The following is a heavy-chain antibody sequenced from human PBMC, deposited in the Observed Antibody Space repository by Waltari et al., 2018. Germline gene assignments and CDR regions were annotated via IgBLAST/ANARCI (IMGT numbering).Heavy chain of an antibody. CDR3: ARRDRADYSNAFDI. CDR1: GGSISTVGYY. V-gene: IGHV4-31*01. Sequence: QVQLQESGPGLVKPSQTLSPTGTVSGGSISTVGYYSSWMRQHPGTGLEWSGYIYYSGTAYYNPSLKSPVIISLDTSKNQFSLKVTSVTAADTAVYYCARRDRADYSNAFDIWGQGTMVTVSS. D-gene: IGHD2-15*01. J-gene: IGHJ3*02. CDR2: IYYSGTA.